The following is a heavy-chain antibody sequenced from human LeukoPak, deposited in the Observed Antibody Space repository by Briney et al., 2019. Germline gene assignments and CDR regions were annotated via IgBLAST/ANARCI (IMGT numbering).Heavy chain of an antibody. V-gene: IGHV5-51*01. D-gene: IGHD6-13*01. J-gene: IGHJ4*02. Sequence: GESLKISCKGSGYSFTTYWIGWVRQMPGKGLEWMGIYPGDSDTRYSPSFQGQVTISADKSISTAYLQWSSLKASDTAMYYCARHYSSSWYVDYWGQGTLVTVSS. CDR3: ARHYSSSWYVDY. CDR1: GYSFTTYW. CDR2: YPGDSDT.